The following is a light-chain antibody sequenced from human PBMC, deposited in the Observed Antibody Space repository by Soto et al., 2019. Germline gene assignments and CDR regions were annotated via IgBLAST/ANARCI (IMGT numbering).Light chain of an antibody. CDR1: QSVTSSK. V-gene: IGKV3-20*01. Sequence: EIVLTQSPGTLSLSPGERATLSCRASQSVTSSKLAWYQQKPGQAPRLVIYGASFRATGIPDRFIGSGSRTDFTLTISRMEPEYFAVYHCQQYGSPTEGIFGYGTKVEI. CDR3: QQYGSPTEGI. CDR2: GAS. J-gene: IGKJ1*01.